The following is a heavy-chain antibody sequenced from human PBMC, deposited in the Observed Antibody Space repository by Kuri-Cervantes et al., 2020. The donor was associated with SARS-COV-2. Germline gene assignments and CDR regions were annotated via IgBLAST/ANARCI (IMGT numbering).Heavy chain of an antibody. J-gene: IGHJ5*02. CDR1: GFTFSSYC. Sequence: WGTLRLSCAASGFTFSSYCMHWVRQAPGKGLVWVSRINSDGSSTSYADSVKGRFTISRDNAKNTLYLQMNSLRAEDTAVYYCASLSNLEWLPPWGQGTLVTVSS. CDR3: ASLSNLEWLPP. CDR2: INSDGSST. V-gene: IGHV3-74*01. D-gene: IGHD3-3*01.